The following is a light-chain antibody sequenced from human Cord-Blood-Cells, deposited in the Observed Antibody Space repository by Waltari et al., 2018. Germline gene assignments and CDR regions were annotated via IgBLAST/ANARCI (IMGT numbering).Light chain of an antibody. Sequence: EIVLTQSPVTLSLSPGERATLSWRASQSVSSSYLAWYQQKPGQAPRLLIYGASSRATGIPDRFSGSGSGTDFTLTISRLEPEDFAVYYCQQYGSSPPWTFGQGTKVEIK. CDR3: QQYGSSPPWT. CDR1: QSVSSSY. V-gene: IGKV3-20*01. CDR2: GAS. J-gene: IGKJ1*01.